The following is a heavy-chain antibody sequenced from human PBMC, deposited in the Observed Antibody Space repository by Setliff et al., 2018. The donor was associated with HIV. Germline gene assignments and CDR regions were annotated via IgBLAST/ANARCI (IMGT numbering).Heavy chain of an antibody. Sequence: PGGSLRLSCAASGFTFSNYGMHWVRQAPGKGLEWVAFIRYDGSNKYYADSVKSRFTISRDNAKNTLNLQMDSLSAEDTAVYYCARDPTWGSGWYLDLWGRGTLVTVSS. CDR3: ARDPTWGSGWYLDL. J-gene: IGHJ2*01. CDR1: GFTFSNYG. CDR2: IRYDGSNK. V-gene: IGHV3-30*02. D-gene: IGHD6-19*01.